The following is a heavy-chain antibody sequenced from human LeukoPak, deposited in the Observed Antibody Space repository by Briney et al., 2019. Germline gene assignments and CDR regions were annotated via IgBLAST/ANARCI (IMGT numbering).Heavy chain of an antibody. J-gene: IGHJ4*01. CDR3: ALLGSSALDY. D-gene: IGHD3-22*01. Sequence: SETLSLPCTVSGDSIGTYYYNWIRQPAGKGLEWIGRIYRSGTTYYNPSLKSRLTMSVDTSKNQFSLKLRSVTAADTALYFCALLGSSALDYWGHGTLVTVSS. V-gene: IGHV4-4*07. CDR2: IYRSGTT. CDR1: GDSIGTYY.